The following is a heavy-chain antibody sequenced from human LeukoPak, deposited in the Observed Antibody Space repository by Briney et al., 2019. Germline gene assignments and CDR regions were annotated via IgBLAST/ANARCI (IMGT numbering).Heavy chain of an antibody. V-gene: IGHV1-58*02. D-gene: IGHD2-2*02. J-gene: IGHJ4*02. CDR1: GFTFSNSA. Sequence: GASVKVSCKASGFTFSNSAIQWVRQARGQRLEWIGWIGVGGGNTNYAQRFQDRVTITRDTSTSTAYMELSRLRSDDTAVYYCARERLGYCSSTSCYNYFDYWGQGTLVTVSS. CDR2: IGVGGGNT. CDR3: ARERLGYCSSTSCYNYFDY.